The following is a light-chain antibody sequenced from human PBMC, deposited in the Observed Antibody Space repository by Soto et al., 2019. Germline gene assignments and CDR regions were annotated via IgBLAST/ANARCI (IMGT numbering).Light chain of an antibody. V-gene: IGKV4-1*01. Sequence: DIVMTQSPDSLAVSLGERATINCKSSQSVFYTSNNRNYLAWYQQKPGQPPKLLLYRASIRESGVPDRFSGSGSGADFTLTISSLQAEDVALYYCQQYYGTPYTFGQGTKVEIK. CDR1: QSVFYTSNNRNY. CDR2: RAS. CDR3: QQYYGTPYT. J-gene: IGKJ2*01.